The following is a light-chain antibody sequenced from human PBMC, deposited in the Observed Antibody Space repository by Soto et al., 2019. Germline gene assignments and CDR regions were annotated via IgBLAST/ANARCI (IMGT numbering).Light chain of an antibody. J-gene: IGKJ1*01. CDR3: QEGYTSSRT. Sequence: DIQMTQSPSSLSASVGDRVTITCRASQSISFYLNWYQHRPGKAPQLLIYGASTLRSGVPSRFSGRGSGKDFTLTITSLQPEDFATYSCQEGYTSSRTFGQGTTVEI. CDR1: QSISFY. V-gene: IGKV1-39*01. CDR2: GAS.